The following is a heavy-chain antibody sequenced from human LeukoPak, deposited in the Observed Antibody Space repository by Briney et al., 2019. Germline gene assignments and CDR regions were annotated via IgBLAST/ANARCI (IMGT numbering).Heavy chain of an antibody. V-gene: IGHV4-59*08. CDR2: IYSSGST. D-gene: IGHD2-2*02. Sequence: SETLSLTCTVSGGSISGYYWSWIRQPPGKGLEWIGYIYSSGSTNYNPSLKSRITISLDTSKNQFSLNLNSVTAADTAVYYCARQNLNGYCSSTSCYTRGVAFDIWGQGTMVTVSS. CDR3: ARQNLNGYCSSTSCYTRGVAFDI. CDR1: GGSISGYY. J-gene: IGHJ3*02.